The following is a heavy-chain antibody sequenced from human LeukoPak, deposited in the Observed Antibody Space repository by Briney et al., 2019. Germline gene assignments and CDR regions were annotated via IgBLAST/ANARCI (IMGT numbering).Heavy chain of an antibody. D-gene: IGHD3-22*01. V-gene: IGHV4-59*01. J-gene: IGHJ3*02. Sequence: SETLSLTRTVSGGSLSSYYWSWVPQPPRKGLERIGDNYYSGSTNYNPSLKSRVTISVDASKNQFSLKLSSVTAADTAVYYCARGVRKYYDSSGSTAGAFDIWGQGTMVTVSS. CDR3: ARGVRKYYDSSGSTAGAFDI. CDR2: NYYSGST. CDR1: GGSLSSYY.